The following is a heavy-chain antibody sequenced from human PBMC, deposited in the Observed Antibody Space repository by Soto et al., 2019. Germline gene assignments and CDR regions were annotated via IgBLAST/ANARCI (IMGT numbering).Heavy chain of an antibody. CDR1: GFTFSSDG. CDR3: AKEKYYYDSSGYYCDY. Sequence: GGSLRLSCAASGFTFSSDGMHWVRQAPGKGLEWVAVISYDGSNKYYADSVKGRFTISRDNSKNTLYLQMNSLRAEDTAVYYCAKEKYYYDSSGYYCDYWGQGTLVTVSS. J-gene: IGHJ4*02. D-gene: IGHD3-22*01. V-gene: IGHV3-30*18. CDR2: ISYDGSNK.